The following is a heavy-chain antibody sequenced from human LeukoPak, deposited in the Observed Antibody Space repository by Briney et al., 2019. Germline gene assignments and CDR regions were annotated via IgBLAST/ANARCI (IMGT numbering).Heavy chain of an antibody. J-gene: IGHJ4*02. CDR3: ARVEWMGRMDY. CDR2: IKQDGSEA. CDR1: GFTFSNHW. V-gene: IGHV3-7*04. D-gene: IGHD3-3*01. Sequence: TGGSLSLSCAASGFTFSNHWMSWVRQAPGKGLEWVANIKQDGSEAYDGDSVKGRFTISRDNAKNSLYLQMNSLRAEDTAVYYCARVEWMGRMDYWGQGTLITVSS.